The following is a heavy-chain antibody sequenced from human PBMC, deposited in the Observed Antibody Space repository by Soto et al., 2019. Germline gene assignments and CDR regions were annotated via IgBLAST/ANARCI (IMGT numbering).Heavy chain of an antibody. V-gene: IGHV4-30-2*01. CDR1: GGSISSGGYS. CDR3: ARVPAY. CDR2: MYHSGST. J-gene: IGHJ4*02. D-gene: IGHD2-2*01. Sequence: SETLSLTCAVAGGSISSGGYSWSWIQQPPGKGLEWIGCMYHSGSTYYNPSLKSRVTISIDRSKNQFSLKLSSVTAADTAVYYCARVPAYWGQGILVTVSS.